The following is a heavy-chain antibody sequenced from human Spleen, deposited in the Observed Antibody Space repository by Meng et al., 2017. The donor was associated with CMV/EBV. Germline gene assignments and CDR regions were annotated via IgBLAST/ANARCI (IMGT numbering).Heavy chain of an antibody. CDR2: IYHSGST. V-gene: IGHV4-38-2*02. CDR3: ASSPRGGCTSISCYTERPFDY. CDR1: SYSISSGYN. J-gene: IGHJ4*02. D-gene: IGHD2-2*02. Sequence: SETLSLTCTVSSYSISSGYNWGWIRQPPGKGLEWIGSIYHSGSTYYNPSLKSRVTISVDTSKNQFSLTLSSVTATDTAVYYCASSPRGGCTSISCYTERPFDYWGQGTRVTVSS.